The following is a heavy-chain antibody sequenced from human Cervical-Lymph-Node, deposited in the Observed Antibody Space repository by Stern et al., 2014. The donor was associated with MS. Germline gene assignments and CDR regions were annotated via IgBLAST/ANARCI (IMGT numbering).Heavy chain of an antibody. Sequence: VQLVESGGGVVQPGGSLRLSCTASGFTFSSYGMHWVRQAPGKGLEWVAVIWCDGSDKYYADSVKGRFTVSRDNSKNTLYLQMNSLRADDTAVYRCARDLEGSYCYGMDVWGRGTTVTVSS. CDR3: ARDLEGSYCYGMDV. CDR1: GFTFSSYG. D-gene: IGHD3-10*01. CDR2: IWCDGSDK. J-gene: IGHJ6*02. V-gene: IGHV3-33*01.